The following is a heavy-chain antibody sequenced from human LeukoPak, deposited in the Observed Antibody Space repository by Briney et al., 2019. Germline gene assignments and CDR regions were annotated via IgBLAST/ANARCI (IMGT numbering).Heavy chain of an antibody. J-gene: IGHJ4*02. CDR3: ARLRNTMTTPRFDY. D-gene: IGHD4-17*01. CDR1: GFTFSSYA. Sequence: PGGSLRLSCAASGFTFSSYAMSWVRQAPGKGLEWVSAISGSGGITYHADSVKGRFTISRDNSKNTLYLQMNSLRAEDTAVYYCARLRNTMTTPRFDYWGQGTLVTVSS. CDR2: ISGSGGIT. V-gene: IGHV3-23*01.